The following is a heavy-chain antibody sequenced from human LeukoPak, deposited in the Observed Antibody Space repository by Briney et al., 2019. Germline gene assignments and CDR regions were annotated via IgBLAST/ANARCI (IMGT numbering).Heavy chain of an antibody. D-gene: IGHD3-10*01. Sequence: ASVKVSCKASGGTFSSYAISWVRQAPGQGLEWMGGIIPIFGTANYAQKFQGRVAITADESTSTAYMELSSLRSEDTAVYYCARGREGVPSYYMDVWGKGTTVTVSS. CDR3: ARGREGVPSYYMDV. J-gene: IGHJ6*03. CDR2: IIPIFGTA. V-gene: IGHV1-69*13. CDR1: GGTFSSYA.